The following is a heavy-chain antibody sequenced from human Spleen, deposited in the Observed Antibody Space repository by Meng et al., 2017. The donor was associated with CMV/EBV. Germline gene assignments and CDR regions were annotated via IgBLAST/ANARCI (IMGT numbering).Heavy chain of an antibody. CDR3: AKGNVRWLQWGY. D-gene: IGHD5-24*01. CDR2: ISYDGSNK. CDR1: GFTFSSYS. Sequence: GGSLSLSCAVSGFTFSSYSMHWVRQVPGQGLEWVAVISYDGSNKYYADSVRGRFTISRDNSKNMLYLQMNSLRAEDTAVYYCAKGNVRWLQWGYWGQGTLVTVSS. J-gene: IGHJ4*02. V-gene: IGHV3-30*04.